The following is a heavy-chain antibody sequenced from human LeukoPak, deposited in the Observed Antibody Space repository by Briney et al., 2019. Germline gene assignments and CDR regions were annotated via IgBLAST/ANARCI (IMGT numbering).Heavy chain of an antibody. V-gene: IGHV3-66*01. Sequence: GGSLRLSCAASGLTVSSNYMSWVRQAPGKGLEWVSVIYSGGSTYYADSVKGRFIISRDNSKNTLYLQMNSLRVEDTAVYYCARRRDYGGTPTFDYWGQGTLVTVSS. CDR3: ARRRDYGGTPTFDY. D-gene: IGHD4-23*01. J-gene: IGHJ4*02. CDR2: IYSGGST. CDR1: GLTVSSNY.